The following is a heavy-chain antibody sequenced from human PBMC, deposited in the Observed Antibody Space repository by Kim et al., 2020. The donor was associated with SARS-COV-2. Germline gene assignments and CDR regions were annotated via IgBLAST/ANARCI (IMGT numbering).Heavy chain of an antibody. CDR3: ASLSHSIYYYYGMDV. D-gene: IGHD3-9*01. J-gene: IGHJ6*02. CDR2: ISSSSSTI. Sequence: GGSLRLSCAASGFTFSSYSMNWVRQAPGKGLEWVSYISSSSSTIYYADSVKGRFTISRDNAKNSLYLQMNSLRDEDTAVYYCASLSHSIYYYYGMDVWGQGTTVTVSS. CDR1: GFTFSSYS. V-gene: IGHV3-48*02.